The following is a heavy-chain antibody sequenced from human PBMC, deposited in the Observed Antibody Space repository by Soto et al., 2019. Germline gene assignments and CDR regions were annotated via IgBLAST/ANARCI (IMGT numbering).Heavy chain of an antibody. CDR1: GGSISSGGYS. Sequence: PSETLSLTCAVSGGSISSGGYSWIWIRQPPGKGLEWIGYIYHSGSTYYSPSLKSRVTISVDRSKNQFSLKLSSVTAADTAVYYCASRPSGSGFDPWGQGTLVTVS. CDR3: ASRPSGSGFDP. J-gene: IGHJ5*02. CDR2: IYHSGST. D-gene: IGHD1-26*01. V-gene: IGHV4-30-2*01.